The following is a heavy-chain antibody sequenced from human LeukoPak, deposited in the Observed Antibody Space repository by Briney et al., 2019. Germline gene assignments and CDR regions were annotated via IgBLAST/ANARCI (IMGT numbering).Heavy chain of an antibody. V-gene: IGHV4-34*01. CDR2: INHSGST. D-gene: IGHD2-2*01. J-gene: IGHJ6*02. CDR1: GGPFSGYY. Sequence: SETLSLTCAVYGGPFSGYYWSWIRQPPGKGLEWIGEINHSGSTNYNPSLKSRVTISVDTSKNQFSLKLSSVTAADTAVYYCARGSLGYCSSTSCTAAPYYYYGMDVWGQGTTVTVSS. CDR3: ARGSLGYCSSTSCTAAPYYYYGMDV.